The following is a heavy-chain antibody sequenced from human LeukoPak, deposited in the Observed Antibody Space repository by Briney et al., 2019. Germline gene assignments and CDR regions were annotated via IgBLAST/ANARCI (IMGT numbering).Heavy chain of an antibody. CDR1: GFTFSKYS. CDR2: IGGRSTNI. V-gene: IGHV3-21*04. Sequence: GGSLRLSCAASGFTFSKYSMNWVRQAPGKGLEWVSSIGGRSTNIYYADSMRGRFTISRDNAKNSLYLQMNSLRVEDTAVYYCARVVVLPGATPRGRYFDLWGRGTLVTVSS. D-gene: IGHD2-15*01. J-gene: IGHJ2*01. CDR3: ARVVVLPGATPRGRYFDL.